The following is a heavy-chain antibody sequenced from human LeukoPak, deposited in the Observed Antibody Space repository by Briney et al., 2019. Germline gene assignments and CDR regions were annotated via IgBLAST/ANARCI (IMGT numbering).Heavy chain of an antibody. V-gene: IGHV3-7*01. CDR3: ARGRYSSRSGGYYFDI. CDR2: IKKDGIEK. J-gene: IGHJ4*02. D-gene: IGHD2-2*01. Sequence: GGSLRLSCVVSGFTLSSDWMSWVRQAPGKGLEWVANIKKDGIEKYYVESVKGRFSISRDNAKNSLYLQMNSLRAEDTAVYYCARGRYSSRSGGYYFDIWGQGTLVTVSS. CDR1: GFTLSSDW.